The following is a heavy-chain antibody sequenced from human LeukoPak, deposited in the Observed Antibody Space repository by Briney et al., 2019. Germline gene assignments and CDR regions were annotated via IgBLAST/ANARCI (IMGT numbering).Heavy chain of an antibody. D-gene: IGHD6-19*01. CDR2: IKSKTDGGAI. J-gene: IGHJ4*02. CDR3: TPSYTGGWYGPFDY. CDR1: GFTFGDYA. V-gene: IGHV3-15*01. Sequence: KAGGSLRLSCTASGFTFGDYAMSWFRQAPGKGLEWVVRIKSKTDGGAIDYAAPVKGRFTISRDDSKNTLYLQMNSLETEDTAVYYCTPSYTGGWYGPFDYWGQGTLVAVSS.